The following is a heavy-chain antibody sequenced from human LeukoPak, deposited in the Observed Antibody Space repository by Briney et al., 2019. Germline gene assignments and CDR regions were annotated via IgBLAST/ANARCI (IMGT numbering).Heavy chain of an antibody. D-gene: IGHD3-3*01. V-gene: IGHV4-34*01. CDR3: ARAVITIFGVVIHPYYMDV. CDR2: INHSGST. Sequence: SETLSLTCAVYGGSFSGYHWSWIRQPPGKGLEWIGEINHSGSTNYNPSLKSRVTISVDTSKNQFFLKLISVTAADTAVYYCARAVITIFGVVIHPYYMDVWGKGTTVTVSS. J-gene: IGHJ6*03. CDR1: GGSFSGYH.